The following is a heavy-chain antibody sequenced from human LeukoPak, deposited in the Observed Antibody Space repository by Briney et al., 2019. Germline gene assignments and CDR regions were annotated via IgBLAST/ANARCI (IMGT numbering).Heavy chain of an antibody. D-gene: IGHD1-26*01. CDR3: VKAKVGATFDS. J-gene: IGHJ4*02. CDR1: GFTFSSYA. Sequence: PGGSLRLSCSVSGFTFSSYAMDWVRRAPGKGLEYVSGISTSGDSTYYADSVKGRFTISRDNSKNTVYLQMSSLRAEDTAVYYCVKAKVGATFDSWGQGTLVTVSS. V-gene: IGHV3-64D*06. CDR2: ISTSGDST.